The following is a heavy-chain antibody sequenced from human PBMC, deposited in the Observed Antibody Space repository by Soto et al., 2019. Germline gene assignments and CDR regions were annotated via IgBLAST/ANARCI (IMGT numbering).Heavy chain of an antibody. CDR2: IIPIFGTA. J-gene: IGHJ6*02. CDR3: ARSSIVVVVAATYYYYYGMDV. CDR1: GGTFSSYA. D-gene: IGHD2-15*01. V-gene: IGHV1-69*13. Sequence: GASVKVSCKASGGTFSSYAISWVRQAPGQGFEWMGGIIPIFGTANYAQKFQGRVTITADESTSTAYMELSSLRSEDTAVYYCARSSIVVVVAATYYYYYGMDVWGQGTTVTVSS.